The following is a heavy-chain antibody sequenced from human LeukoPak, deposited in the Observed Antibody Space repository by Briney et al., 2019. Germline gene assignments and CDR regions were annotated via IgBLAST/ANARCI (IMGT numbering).Heavy chain of an antibody. CDR1: GGTFSSYA. Sequence: ASVKVSCKASGGTFSSYAISWVRQAPGQGREWMGGIIPIFGTVNYAQKFQGRVTITTDESTSTAYMELSSLRSEDTAVYYCARDPHFHYDFWSGYFDYWGQGTLVTASS. V-gene: IGHV1-69*05. CDR2: IIPIFGTV. J-gene: IGHJ4*02. D-gene: IGHD3-3*01. CDR3: ARDPHFHYDFWSGYFDY.